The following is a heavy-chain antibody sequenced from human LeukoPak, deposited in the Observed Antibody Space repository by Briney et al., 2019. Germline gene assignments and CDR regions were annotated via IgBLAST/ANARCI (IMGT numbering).Heavy chain of an antibody. CDR1: GFTFNTYA. J-gene: IGHJ4*02. CDR2: ITIGGGNT. D-gene: IGHD6-13*01. V-gene: IGHV3-23*01. CDR3: AKGGFATPGSF. Sequence: GGSLRLPCAASGFTFNTYAMTWVRQAPGKGLEWVSCITIGGGNTYYADSVKGRFIISRDNSKNTLYLQMDSLRAEDSAVYFCAKGGFATPGSFWGQGTLVAVSS.